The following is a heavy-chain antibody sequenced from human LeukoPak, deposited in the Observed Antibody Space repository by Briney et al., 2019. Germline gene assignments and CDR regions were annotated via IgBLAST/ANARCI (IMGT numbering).Heavy chain of an antibody. Sequence: GGSLRLSCAASGFTFSNYWMSWVRQAPGKGLEWVANMKQDGSEKYYVDSVKGRFTISRDNAKNSLYLQMNSLRAEDTAVYYCARDRDPYYDFWSDYPTGAFDIWGQGTMVTVSS. D-gene: IGHD3-3*01. CDR3: ARDRDPYYDFWSDYPTGAFDI. CDR2: MKQDGSEK. V-gene: IGHV3-7*01. CDR1: GFTFSNYW. J-gene: IGHJ3*02.